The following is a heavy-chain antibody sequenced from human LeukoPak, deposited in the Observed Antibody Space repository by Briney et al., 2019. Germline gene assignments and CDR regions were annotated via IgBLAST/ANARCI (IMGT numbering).Heavy chain of an antibody. V-gene: IGHV1-8*01. CDR3: ARGRRIVGASRVFDY. J-gene: IGHJ4*02. CDR1: GYTFTIYD. D-gene: IGHD1-26*01. CDR2: MNPNSGNT. Sequence: GASVKVSCKASGYTFTIYDINWVRQAPGQGLEWMGWMNPNSGNTGYAQKFQGRVTMTRNTSISTAYMELSSLRSEDTAVYYCARGRRIVGASRVFDYWGQGTLVTVSS.